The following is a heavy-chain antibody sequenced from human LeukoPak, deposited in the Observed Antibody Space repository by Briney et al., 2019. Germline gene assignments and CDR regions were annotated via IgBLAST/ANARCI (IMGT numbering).Heavy chain of an antibody. V-gene: IGHV4-61*08. Sequence: PSETLSLTCTVSGASVSSGGYYWSWIRQPPGKGLEWIGNIYYSGSTSYNPSLKSRVTISVDTSKNQFSLKVSSVTAADTAVYYCARRGGAGRSFDYWGQGTLVTVSS. D-gene: IGHD2-21*01. CDR3: ARRGGAGRSFDY. J-gene: IGHJ4*02. CDR2: IYYSGST. CDR1: GASVSSGGYY.